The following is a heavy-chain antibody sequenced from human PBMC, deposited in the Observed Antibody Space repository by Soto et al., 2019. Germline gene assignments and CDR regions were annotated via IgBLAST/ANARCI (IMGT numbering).Heavy chain of an antibody. Sequence: QVQLVESGGGVVQPGTSLRLSCAASGFSLTTYDMHWVRQAPGKGLEWVAVISSNGNNKYYADSVKGRFTISRDNSKNTLYLQMNILRPEDAAVYYCATRYYYDGAGYFHDAFDLCGQGTMVTFSS. CDR1: GFSLTTYD. CDR2: ISSNGNNK. D-gene: IGHD3-22*01. V-gene: IGHV3-30-3*01. CDR3: ATRYYYDGAGYFHDAFDL. J-gene: IGHJ3*01.